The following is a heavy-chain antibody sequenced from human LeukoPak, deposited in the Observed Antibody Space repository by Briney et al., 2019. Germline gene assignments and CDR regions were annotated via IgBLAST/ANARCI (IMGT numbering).Heavy chain of an antibody. CDR1: GFTFSSYS. D-gene: IGHD3-22*01. J-gene: IGHJ4*02. Sequence: GGSLRLSCAASGFTFSSYSMSWVRQSPGKGLQWVSSISASGGSTYYADSVKGRLTISRDNSENTLYLQKNSLRAEDTAIYDCAKEYYDTTGCFYSLDFWGQGTWSPSPQ. CDR3: AKEYYDTTGCFYSLDF. CDR2: ISASGGST. V-gene: IGHV3-23*01.